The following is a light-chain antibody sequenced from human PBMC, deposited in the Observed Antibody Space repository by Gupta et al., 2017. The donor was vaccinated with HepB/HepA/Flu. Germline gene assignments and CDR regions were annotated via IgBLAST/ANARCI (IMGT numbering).Light chain of an antibody. CDR2: LGS. V-gene: IGKV2-28*01. Sequence: DIAMTQSPLSLPVIPGEPASISCRSSQSLLHSNGYNYLDWYLQKPGQSPQLLLSLGSNRASGVPDRYSGSGSGTDFTLKISRMEVEDVGVYYYMQGLQIPVTFGPGTKADI. J-gene: IGKJ3*01. CDR1: QSLLHSNGYNY. CDR3: MQGLQIPVT.